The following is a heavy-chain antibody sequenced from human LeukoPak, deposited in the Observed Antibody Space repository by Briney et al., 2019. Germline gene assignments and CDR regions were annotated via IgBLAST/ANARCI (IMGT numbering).Heavy chain of an antibody. V-gene: IGHV1-2*02. D-gene: IGHD2-21*02. J-gene: IGHJ4*02. Sequence: ASVKVSCKASGYTFTVYYMHWVRQAPGQGLEWMGWINPNSGGTNYAQKFQGRVTMTRDTSISTAYMELSRLRSDDTAVYYCARIVVVTASIDYWGQGTLVTVSS. CDR3: ARIVVVTASIDY. CDR2: INPNSGGT. CDR1: GYTFTVYY.